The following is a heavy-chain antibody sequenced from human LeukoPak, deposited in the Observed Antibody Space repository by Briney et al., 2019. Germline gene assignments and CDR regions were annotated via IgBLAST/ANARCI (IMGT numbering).Heavy chain of an antibody. CDR2: IYTSGST. Sequence: SETLSLTCTVSGGSISSGSYYWSWIRQPAGKGLEWIGRIYTSGSTNYNPSLKSRVTISVDTSKNQFSLKLSSVTAADTAVYYCARHGSIAALLWFDPWGQGTLVTVSS. J-gene: IGHJ5*02. CDR1: GGSISSGSYY. CDR3: ARHGSIAALLWFDP. V-gene: IGHV4-61*02. D-gene: IGHD6-6*01.